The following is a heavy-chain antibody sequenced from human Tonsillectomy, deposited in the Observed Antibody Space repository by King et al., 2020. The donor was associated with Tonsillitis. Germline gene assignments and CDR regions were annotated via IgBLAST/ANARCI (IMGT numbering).Heavy chain of an antibody. CDR2: ISYDGSNK. D-gene: IGHD5-24*01. J-gene: IGHJ4*02. CDR1: GFTFSSYA. Sequence: VQLVESGGGVVQPGRSLRLSCAASGFTFSSYAMHWVRQALGKGLEWVAVISYDGSNKYYADSVKGRFTISRDNSKNTLYLQMNSLRAEDTAVYYCARDEMATIRLYFDYWGQGTLVTVSS. CDR3: ARDEMATIRLYFDY. V-gene: IGHV3-30-3*01.